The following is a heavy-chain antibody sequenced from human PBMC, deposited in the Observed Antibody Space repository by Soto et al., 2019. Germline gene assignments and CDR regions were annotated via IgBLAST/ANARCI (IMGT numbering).Heavy chain of an antibody. D-gene: IGHD2-15*01. V-gene: IGHV3-15*01. CDR2: IKSKTDGGTT. CDR3: TTTIVVVVAATPGGGAFDI. CDR1: GFTFSNAW. J-gene: IGHJ3*02. Sequence: GGSLRLSCAASGFTFSNAWMSWVRQAPGKGLEWVGRIKSKTDGGTTDYAAPVKGRFTISRDDSKNTLYLQMNSLKTEDTAVYYCTTTIVVVVAATPGGGAFDIWGQGTMVTVS.